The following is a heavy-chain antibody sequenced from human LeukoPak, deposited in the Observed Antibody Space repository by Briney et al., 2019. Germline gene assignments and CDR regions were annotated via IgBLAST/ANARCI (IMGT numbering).Heavy chain of an antibody. V-gene: IGHV3-23*01. D-gene: IGHD1-26*01. CDR3: ARGGSYLSAFDI. Sequence: GGTLRLSCAASGFTFSFYGMSWVRQAPGKGLEWVSALSGSGGTTYYADFMKGRFTISRDNSKNTLYLQMNSLRAEDTAVYYCARGGSYLSAFDIWGQGTMVTVSS. CDR1: GFTFSFYG. J-gene: IGHJ3*02. CDR2: LSGSGGTT.